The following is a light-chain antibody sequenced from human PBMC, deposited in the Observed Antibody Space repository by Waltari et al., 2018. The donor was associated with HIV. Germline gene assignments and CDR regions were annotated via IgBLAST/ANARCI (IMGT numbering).Light chain of an antibody. V-gene: IGLV1-36*01. J-gene: IGLJ2*01. CDR3: AAWDDSLNGVV. CDR1: SSNIGNNG. Sequence: QSVLTQPPSVSGAPRQRVTISCSGGSSNIGNNGVTWYQQIPGRPPKLLLHYNDHLPSGVSDRFSGSKSGTSASLGISGLQSEDEATYFCAAWDDSLNGVVFGGGTRLTVL. CDR2: YND.